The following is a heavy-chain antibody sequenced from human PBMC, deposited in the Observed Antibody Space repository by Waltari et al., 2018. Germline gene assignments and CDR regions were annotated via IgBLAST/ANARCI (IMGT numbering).Heavy chain of an antibody. J-gene: IGHJ4*02. D-gene: IGHD7-27*01. V-gene: IGHV3-74*01. CDR2: IKSDGSDS. Sequence: EVQLVESGGGLVQPGGSLRLSCAASGLTFGSVWMHWVRQAPGKGPVWVSRIKSDGSDSDYAHSVKGRFTISLDNDKETLYLQMNSLRAEDTAVYYCARDNWGPAYWGQGTLVTVPS. CDR1: GLTFGSVW. CDR3: ARDNWGPAY.